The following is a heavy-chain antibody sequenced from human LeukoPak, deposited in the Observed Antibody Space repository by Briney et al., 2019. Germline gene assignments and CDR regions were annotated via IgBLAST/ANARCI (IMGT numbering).Heavy chain of an antibody. D-gene: IGHD2-15*01. V-gene: IGHV3-11*04. Sequence: GGSLRLSCAASGFTFSDYYMSWIRQAPGKGLEWGSYISSSGSTIYYADSVKGRFTISRDNSKNTLYLQMNSLRAEDTAVYYCAKVENYYCSGGSCYVFDYWGQGTLVTVSS. CDR1: GFTFSDYY. J-gene: IGHJ4*02. CDR2: ISSSGSTI. CDR3: AKVENYYCSGGSCYVFDY.